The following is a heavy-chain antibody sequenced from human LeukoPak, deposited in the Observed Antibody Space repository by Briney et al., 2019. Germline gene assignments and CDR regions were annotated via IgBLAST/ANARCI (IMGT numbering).Heavy chain of an antibody. CDR2: ISGSGGST. CDR3: AKTPPYYDILTGYIDY. CDR1: GFTFSSYA. J-gene: IGHJ4*02. Sequence: GESLKISCAASGFTFSSYAMSWVRQAPGKGLEWVSAISGSGGSTYYADSVKGRFTISRDNSKNTLYLQMNSLRAEDTAVYYCAKTPPYYDILTGYIDYWGQGTLVTVSS. D-gene: IGHD3-9*01. V-gene: IGHV3-23*01.